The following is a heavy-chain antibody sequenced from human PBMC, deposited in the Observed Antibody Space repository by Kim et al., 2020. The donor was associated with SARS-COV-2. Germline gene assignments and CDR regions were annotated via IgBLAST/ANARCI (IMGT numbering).Heavy chain of an antibody. D-gene: IGHD4-17*01. CDR2: IYYSGST. CDR3: ARDRPTTVTTTWDWYFDL. CDR1: GGSISSGGYY. V-gene: IGHV4-31*03. J-gene: IGHJ2*01. Sequence: SETLSLTCTVSGGSISSGGYYWSWIRQHPGKGLEWIGYIYYSGSTYYNPSLKSRVTISVDTSKNQFSLKLSSVTAADTAVYYCARDRPTTVTTTWDWYFDLWGRGTLVTVSS.